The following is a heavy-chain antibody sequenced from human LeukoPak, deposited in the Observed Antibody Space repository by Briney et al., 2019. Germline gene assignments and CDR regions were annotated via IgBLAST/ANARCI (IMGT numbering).Heavy chain of an antibody. CDR2: ISYDGSNK. J-gene: IGHJ3*02. CDR3: ASSFGELYVAAFDI. D-gene: IGHD3-10*01. Sequence: GGSLRLSCAASGFTFSSYGIHWVRQAPGKGLEWVAVISYDGSNKYYADSVKGRFTISRDNSKNTLYLQMNSLRAEDTAVYYCASSFGELYVAAFDIWGQGTMVTVSS. V-gene: IGHV3-30*03. CDR1: GFTFSSYG.